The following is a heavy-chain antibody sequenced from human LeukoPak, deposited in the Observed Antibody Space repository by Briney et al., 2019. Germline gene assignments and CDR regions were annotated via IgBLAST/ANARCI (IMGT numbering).Heavy chain of an antibody. J-gene: IGHJ3*02. CDR2: IYYSGST. D-gene: IGHD3-22*01. V-gene: IGHV4-59*01. CDR3: AREPPPYDSSGWGAFDI. CDR1: GGSISSYY. Sequence: PSETLSLTCTVSGGSISSYYWSWIRQPPGKGLEWIGYIYYSGSTNYNPSLKSRVTISVDTSKNQFSLKLSSVTAADTAVYYCAREPPPYDSSGWGAFDIWGQGAMVTVSS.